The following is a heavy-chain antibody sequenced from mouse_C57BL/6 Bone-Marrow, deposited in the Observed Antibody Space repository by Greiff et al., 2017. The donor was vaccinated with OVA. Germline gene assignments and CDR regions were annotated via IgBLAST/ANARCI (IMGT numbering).Heavy chain of an antibody. Sequence: DVHLVESGGGLVQPGGSLKLSCAASGFTFSDYYMYWVRQTPEKRLEWVAYISNGGGSTYYPDTVKGRFTISRDNAKNTLYLQMSRLKSEDTAMYYCARRDVDYAMDYWGQGTSVTVSS. CDR3: ARRDVDYAMDY. D-gene: IGHD3-3*01. V-gene: IGHV5-12*01. CDR2: ISNGGGST. J-gene: IGHJ4*01. CDR1: GFTFSDYY.